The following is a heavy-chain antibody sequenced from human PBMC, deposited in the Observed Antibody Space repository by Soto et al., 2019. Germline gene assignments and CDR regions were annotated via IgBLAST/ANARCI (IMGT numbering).Heavy chain of an antibody. J-gene: IGHJ4*02. V-gene: IGHV3-15*07. Sequence: GGSLRLSCAASGFTFSNAWMNWVRQAPGKGLEWVGRIKSKTDGGTTDYAAPVKGRFTISRDDSKNTLYLQMNSLKTEDTAVYYCTAFDYYDSSGYYYRNDYWGQGTLVTVSS. CDR3: TAFDYYDSSGYYYRNDY. D-gene: IGHD3-22*01. CDR2: IKSKTDGGTT. CDR1: GFTFSNAW.